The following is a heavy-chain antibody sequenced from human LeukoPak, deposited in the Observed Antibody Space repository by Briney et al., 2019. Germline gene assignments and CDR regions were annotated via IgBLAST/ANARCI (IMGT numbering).Heavy chain of an antibody. CDR1: GFTFSSYS. Sequence: GGSLRLSGAASGFTFSSYSMNWVRQAPGKGLEWVSSISSSSSYIYYADSVKGRFTISRDNAKNSLYLQMNSLRAEDTAVYYCARETGPYYDSSGGYDYWGQGTLVTVSS. D-gene: IGHD3-22*01. CDR2: ISSSSSYI. J-gene: IGHJ4*02. CDR3: ARETGPYYDSSGGYDY. V-gene: IGHV3-21*01.